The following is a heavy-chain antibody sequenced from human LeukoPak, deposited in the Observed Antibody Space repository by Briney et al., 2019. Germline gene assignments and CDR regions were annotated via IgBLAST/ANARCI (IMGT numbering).Heavy chain of an antibody. CDR2: ISAYNGNT. CDR1: GYTFTSYG. Sequence: GASVKVSCKASGYTFTSYGISWVRQAPGQGLEWMGWISAYNGNTNYAQKLQGRVTTTTDTSTSTAYMELRSLRSDDTAAYYCARDRSGSFHFYYYYGMDVWGQGTTVTVSS. D-gene: IGHD1-26*01. CDR3: ARDRSGSFHFYYYYGMDV. J-gene: IGHJ6*02. V-gene: IGHV1-18*01.